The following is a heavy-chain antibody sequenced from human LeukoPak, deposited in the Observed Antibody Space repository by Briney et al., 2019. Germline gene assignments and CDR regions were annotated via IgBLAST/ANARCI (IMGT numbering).Heavy chain of an antibody. Sequence: SETLSLTCTVSGGSISSYYWNWIRQPAGKGLEWIGRIYISGSTNYNPSLKSRVTISVDRSKNQFSLKLSSVTAADTAVYYCASAYFYDSSGYYGVSQGAFDIWGQGTMVTVSS. J-gene: IGHJ3*02. CDR2: IYISGST. V-gene: IGHV4-4*07. D-gene: IGHD3-22*01. CDR1: GGSISSYY. CDR3: ASAYFYDSSGYYGVSQGAFDI.